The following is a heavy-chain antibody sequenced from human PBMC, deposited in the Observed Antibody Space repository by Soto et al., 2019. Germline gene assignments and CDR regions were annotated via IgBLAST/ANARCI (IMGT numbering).Heavy chain of an antibody. J-gene: IGHJ5*02. V-gene: IGHV4-30-4*01. D-gene: IGHD5-12*01. CDR3: ARDRRWLPRGPNNWLDL. Sequence: SETLSLTCTVSGGSINSGDYYWTWVRQPPGKGLEWIGYIYYDGNSQHNPSLKSRVTMSIDTSKNHFSLNLSSVTAADTAVYYCARDRRWLPRGPNNWLDLWGQGTQVTVSS. CDR1: GGSINSGDYY. CDR2: IYYDGNS.